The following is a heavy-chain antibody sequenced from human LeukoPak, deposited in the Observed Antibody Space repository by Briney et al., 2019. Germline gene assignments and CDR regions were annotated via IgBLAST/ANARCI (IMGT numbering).Heavy chain of an antibody. CDR2: INLDGTNT. CDR3: VKDRSSNWYSFDY. V-gene: IGHV3-20*04. Sequence: GGSLRLSCALSGRPTDDYGVSWVRHAPGEALEGVSGINLDGTNTYYEESVKGRFTISRDSAEKSLYLHMNSLRDDDTAFYYCVKDRSSNWYSFDYWGQGTLVTVSS. D-gene: IGHD6-13*01. J-gene: IGHJ4*02. CDR1: GRPTDDYG.